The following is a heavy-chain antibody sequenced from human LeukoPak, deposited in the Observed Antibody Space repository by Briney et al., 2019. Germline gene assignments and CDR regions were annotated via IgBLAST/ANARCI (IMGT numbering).Heavy chain of an antibody. CDR1: GFTFDDYA. CDR3: ARGVYGDYPFDY. J-gene: IGHJ4*02. V-gene: IGHV3-21*01. CDR2: ISSSSSYI. D-gene: IGHD4-17*01. Sequence: GRSLRLSCAASGFTFDDYAMHWVRQAPGKGLEWVSSISSSSSYIYYADSVKGRFTISRDNAKNSLYLQMNSLRAEDTAVYYCARGVYGDYPFDYWGQGTLVTVSS.